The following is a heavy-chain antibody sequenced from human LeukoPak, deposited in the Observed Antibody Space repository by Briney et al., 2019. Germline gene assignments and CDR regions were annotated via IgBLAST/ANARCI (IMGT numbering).Heavy chain of an antibody. J-gene: IGHJ5*02. Sequence: ASVKVSCNASGNDFVYFYFNGVRQAPGRGLEWVGWINPHSRATHYAQRFRGRVTMEASISTGYMELNSLTSDDTAVYYCVTTSVTHTRDPWGQGTLVTVSS. V-gene: IGHV1-2*02. CDR1: GNDFVYFY. CDR2: INPHSRAT. D-gene: IGHD5/OR15-5a*01. CDR3: VTTSVTHTRDP.